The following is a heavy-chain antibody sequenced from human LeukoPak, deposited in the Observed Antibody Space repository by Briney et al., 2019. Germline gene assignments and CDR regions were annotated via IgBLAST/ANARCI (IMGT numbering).Heavy chain of an antibody. CDR1: GFSFSSYW. D-gene: IGHD2-15*01. CDR3: VRDPTRAECSDGSCFLDF. J-gene: IGHJ4*02. CDR2: IGEDGSEK. V-gene: IGHV3-7*03. Sequence: HTGGSLRLSCAASGFSFSSYWMAWVRQAPGKGLEWVANIGEDGSEKYHVGSVRGRFTISRDNAKNSLYLQMSSLRVEDTAVYYCVRDPTRAECSDGSCFLDFWGQGTLVSVSS.